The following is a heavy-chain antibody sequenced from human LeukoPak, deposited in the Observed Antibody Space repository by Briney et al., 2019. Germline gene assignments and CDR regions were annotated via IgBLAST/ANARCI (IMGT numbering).Heavy chain of an antibody. D-gene: IGHD1-26*01. CDR2: INPNSGGT. CDR3: ARLSIVGAFDY. V-gene: IGHV1-2*06. Sequence: ASVKVSCKACGYTFTGYYMHWVRQAPGQGLEWMGRINPNSGGTNYAQKFQGRVTMTRDTSISTAYMELSRLRSDDTAVYYCARLSIVGAFDYWGQGTLVTVSS. J-gene: IGHJ4*02. CDR1: GYTFTGYY.